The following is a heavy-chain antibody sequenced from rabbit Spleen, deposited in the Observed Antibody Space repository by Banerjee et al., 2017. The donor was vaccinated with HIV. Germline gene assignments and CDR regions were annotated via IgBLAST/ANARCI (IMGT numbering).Heavy chain of an antibody. CDR1: GFSFSSSDY. J-gene: IGHJ4*01. D-gene: IGHD1-1*01. CDR2: IYAGDGGT. CDR3: ARDLVGVIGWNFDF. Sequence: QSLEESGGDLVKPGASLTLTCTASGFSFSSSDYMCWVRQAPGKGLEWIGCIYAGDGGTYYATWAKGRFPLSKTSSTTVTLQMTSLTAADTATYFCARDLVGVIGWNFDFWGQGTLVTVS. V-gene: IGHV1S40*01.